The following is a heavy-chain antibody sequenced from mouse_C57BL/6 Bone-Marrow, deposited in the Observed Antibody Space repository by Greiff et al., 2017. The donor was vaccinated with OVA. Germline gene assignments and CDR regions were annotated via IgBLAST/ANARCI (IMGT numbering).Heavy chain of an antibody. D-gene: IGHD2-4*01. CDR1: GFTFSSYA. J-gene: IGHJ3*01. Sequence: VQLKESGGGLVKPGGSLKLSCAASGFTFSSYAMSWVRQTPEKRLEWVATISDGGSYTYYPDNVKGRFTISRDNAKNNLYLQMSHLKSEDTAMYYCARVYDYLFAYWGQGTLVTVSA. CDR2: ISDGGSYT. V-gene: IGHV5-4*01. CDR3: ARVYDYLFAY.